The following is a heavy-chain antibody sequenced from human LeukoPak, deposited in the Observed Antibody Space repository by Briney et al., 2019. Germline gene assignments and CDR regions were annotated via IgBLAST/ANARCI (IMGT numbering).Heavy chain of an antibody. CDR2: FDPEDGET. Sequence: ASVKVSCKVSGYTLTELSMHWVRQAPGKGLEWMGGFDPEDGETIYAQKFQGRVTMTEDTSTDTAYMELTSLQSEDTAVYYCARDRREVHRDYAFDAWGQGTLVTVSS. V-gene: IGHV1-24*01. CDR3: ARDRREVHRDYAFDA. CDR1: GYTLTELS. J-gene: IGHJ3*01. D-gene: IGHD1-1*01.